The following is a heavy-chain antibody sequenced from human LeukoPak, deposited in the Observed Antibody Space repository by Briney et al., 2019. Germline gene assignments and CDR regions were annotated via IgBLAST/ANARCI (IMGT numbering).Heavy chain of an antibody. D-gene: IGHD1-26*01. CDR1: GYSISSGYD. V-gene: IGHV4-38-2*02. CDR2: IYHSGST. Sequence: SETLSLTCTVSGYSISSGYDWGWIRQPPGKGLEWIGSIYHSGSTYYNPSLKSRVTISVDTSKNQFSLKLSSVTAADTAVYYCARTPASGGYYRYFDYWGQGTLVTVSS. J-gene: IGHJ4*02. CDR3: ARTPASGGYYRYFDY.